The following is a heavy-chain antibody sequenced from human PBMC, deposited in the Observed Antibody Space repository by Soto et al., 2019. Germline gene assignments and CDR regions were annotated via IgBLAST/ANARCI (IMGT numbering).Heavy chain of an antibody. D-gene: IGHD2-2*01. V-gene: IGHV3-74*03. CDR2: ISNDGSYI. J-gene: IGHJ5*02. CDR1: GFTFSSHW. CDR3: ASSRASKYNWFDP. Sequence: GGSLRLSCATSGFTFSSHWMHWVRRAPGKGLVWVAHISNDGSYITYADSVKGRFTISRDNAKNTLYLQMNSLRAEDTAVYSCASSRASKYNWFDPWGQGTLVTVSS.